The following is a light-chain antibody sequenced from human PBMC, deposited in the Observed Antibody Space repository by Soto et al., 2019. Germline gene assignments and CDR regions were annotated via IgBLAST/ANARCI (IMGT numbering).Light chain of an antibody. J-gene: IGLJ3*02. CDR3: ISYIPSTTTHWV. Sequence: QSALTQPASVSGSPGQSITISCTGTNSDVGGYDRVSWYQHHPGKAPKLLIFEVYNRPSGISDRFSGCKSGDTASLTISGLQAEDEADYYCISYIPSTTTHWVFGGGTKLTGL. CDR1: NSDVGGYDR. CDR2: EVY. V-gene: IGLV2-14*01.